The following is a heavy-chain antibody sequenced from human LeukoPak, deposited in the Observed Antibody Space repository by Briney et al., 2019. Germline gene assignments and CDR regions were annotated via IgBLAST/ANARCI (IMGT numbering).Heavy chain of an antibody. Sequence: PGGSLRLSCAASGFRFDDYAMHWVRQAPGKGLEWVSGISWNSGTIGYADSVKGRFTISRDNAKNSLYLQMNSLRAEDTAVYYCARRYCSGGSCYRAPYYFDYWGQGTLVTVSS. D-gene: IGHD2-15*01. CDR2: ISWNSGTI. CDR1: GFRFDDYA. CDR3: ARRYCSGGSCYRAPYYFDY. V-gene: IGHV3-9*01. J-gene: IGHJ4*02.